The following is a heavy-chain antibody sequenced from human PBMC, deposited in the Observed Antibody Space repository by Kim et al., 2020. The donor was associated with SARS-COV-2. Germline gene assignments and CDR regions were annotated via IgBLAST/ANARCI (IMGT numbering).Heavy chain of an antibody. V-gene: IGHV1-3*01. Sequence: KYPQKFQGRVTITRDTSASTAYMELSSLRSEDTAVYYCARDDSSGYYLLDYWGQGTLVTVSS. CDR3: ARDDSSGYYLLDY. D-gene: IGHD3-22*01. J-gene: IGHJ4*02.